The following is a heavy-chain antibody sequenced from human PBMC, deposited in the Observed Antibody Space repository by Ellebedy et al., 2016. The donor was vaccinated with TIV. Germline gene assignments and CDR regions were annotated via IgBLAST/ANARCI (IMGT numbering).Heavy chain of an antibody. J-gene: IGHJ5*02. D-gene: IGHD3-10*01. CDR2: IIPIFGTA. CDR3: ARVKVRGVIDTGWFDP. CDR1: GGTFSSYA. V-gene: IGHV1-69*13. Sequence: SVKVSXXASGGTFSSYAISWVRQAPGQGLEWMGGIIPIFGTANYAQKFQGRVTITADESTSTAYMELSSLRSEDTAVYYCARVKVRGVIDTGWFDPWGQGTLVTVSS.